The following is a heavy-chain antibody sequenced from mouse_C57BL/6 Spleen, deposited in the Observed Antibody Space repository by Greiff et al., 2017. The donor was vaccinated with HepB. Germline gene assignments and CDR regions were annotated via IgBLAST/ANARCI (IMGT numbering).Heavy chain of an antibody. J-gene: IGHJ4*01. CDR1: GYAFSSYW. V-gene: IGHV1-80*01. Sequence: LVESGAELVKPGASVKISCKASGYAFSSYWMNWVKQRPGKGLEWIGQIYPGDGDTNYNGKFKGKATLTADKSSSTAYMQLSSLTSEDSAVYFCARSGYSNSYAMDYWGQGTSVTVSS. CDR2: IYPGDGDT. CDR3: ARSGYSNSYAMDY. D-gene: IGHD2-5*01.